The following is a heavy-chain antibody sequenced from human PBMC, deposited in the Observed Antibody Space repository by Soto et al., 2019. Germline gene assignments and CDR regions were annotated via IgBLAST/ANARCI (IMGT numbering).Heavy chain of an antibody. Sequence: SETLSLTCTVSGGSISSGRYYWSWIRQHPGKGLEWIGYIYYSGSTYYNPSLKSRVTISVDTSKNQFSLKLSSVTAADTAVYYCARTEAYYFDYWGQGTLVTVSS. CDR3: ARTEAYYFDY. CDR1: GGSISSGRYY. V-gene: IGHV4-31*03. J-gene: IGHJ4*02. CDR2: IYYSGST.